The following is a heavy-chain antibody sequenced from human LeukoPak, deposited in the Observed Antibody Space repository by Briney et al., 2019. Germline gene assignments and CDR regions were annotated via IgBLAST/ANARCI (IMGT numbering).Heavy chain of an antibody. V-gene: IGHV3-21*01. Sequence: GGSLRLSCAASGFTFSSYSMNWVRQAPGKGLEWVSSISSSSSSYIYYADSVKGRFTIYRDNAKNSLYLQTNSLRAEDTAVYYCARDPFDYDSSGYYRINTNFDYWGQGTLVTVSS. J-gene: IGHJ4*02. CDR1: GFTFSSYS. D-gene: IGHD3-22*01. CDR3: ARDPFDYDSSGYYRINTNFDY. CDR2: ISSSSSSYI.